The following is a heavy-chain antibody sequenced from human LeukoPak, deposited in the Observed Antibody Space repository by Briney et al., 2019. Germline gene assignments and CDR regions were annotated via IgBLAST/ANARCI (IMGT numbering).Heavy chain of an antibody. D-gene: IGHD2-15*01. CDR1: GFTFRSYA. J-gene: IGHJ4*02. Sequence: SGGSLRLSCAASGFTFRSYAMGWVRQAPGKGLEWVSIISGSGGSTYHADSVKGRFTISRDNSKNTLYVQMNSLRAEDTAVYYCAKSSEYCGGVSCYPLPTFDYWGQGTQVTVSS. CDR3: AKSSEYCGGVSCYPLPTFDY. CDR2: ISGSGGST. V-gene: IGHV3-23*01.